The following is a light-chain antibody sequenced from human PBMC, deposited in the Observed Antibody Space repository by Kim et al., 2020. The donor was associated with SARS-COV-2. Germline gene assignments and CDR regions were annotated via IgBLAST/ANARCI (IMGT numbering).Light chain of an antibody. CDR2: GAS. V-gene: IGKV3-20*01. CDR3: QHYDNSPPVT. Sequence: VLTQSPGTVSLSPGERATLSCRASQSISSSSLVWYQQKPGQAPRLLIYGASNRATGIPDRFSGSGSGTDFTLTINRLEPEDFAVYYCQHYDNSPPVTFGGGTRVEI. CDR1: QSISSSS. J-gene: IGKJ4*01.